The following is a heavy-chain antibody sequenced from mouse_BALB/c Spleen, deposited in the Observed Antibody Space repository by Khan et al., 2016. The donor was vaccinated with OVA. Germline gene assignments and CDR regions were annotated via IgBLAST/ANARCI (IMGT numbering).Heavy chain of an antibody. D-gene: IGHD2-10*01. CDR3: ARQPYYHYNIMDY. CDR2: IWSDGST. J-gene: IGHJ4*01. V-gene: IGHV2-6-1*01. Sequence: QVQLQQSGPGLVAPSQSLSITCTISGFSLTNYGVHWVRQPPGKGLEWLVVIWSDGSTTYNSALKSRLTISKDNPKSQVFLKMNSLQTDDTAMYFCARQPYYHYNIMDYWGQGTSVTVSS. CDR1: GFSLTNYG.